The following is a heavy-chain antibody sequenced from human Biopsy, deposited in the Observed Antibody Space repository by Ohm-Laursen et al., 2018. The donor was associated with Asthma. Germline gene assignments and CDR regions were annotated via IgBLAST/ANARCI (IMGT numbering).Heavy chain of an antibody. CDR3: AKRRGYSGHDNDY. J-gene: IGHJ4*02. D-gene: IGHD5-12*01. Sequence: SLRLSCTAAGFMFRSFGMHWVRQAPGKGLEWVAVISYDGNHKFYEDSVKGRFTISRDNSKNTLYMQMNSLRTEDTAVYYCAKRRGYSGHDNDYWGQGTLVIVSS. V-gene: IGHV3-30*18. CDR1: GFMFRSFG. CDR2: ISYDGNHK.